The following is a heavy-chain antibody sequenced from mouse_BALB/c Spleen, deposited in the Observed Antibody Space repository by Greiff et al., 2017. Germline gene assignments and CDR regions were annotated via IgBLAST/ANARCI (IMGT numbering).Heavy chain of an antibody. Sequence: EVHLVESGGGLVKPGGSLKLSCAASGFTFSSYAMSWVRQTPEKRLEWVASISSGGSTYYPDSVKGRFTISRDNARNILYLQMSSLRSEDTAMYYCARGQIHYYAMDYWGQGTSVTVSS. CDR1: GFTFSSYA. CDR2: ISSGGST. CDR3: ARGQIHYYAMDY. J-gene: IGHJ4*01. V-gene: IGHV5-6-5*01.